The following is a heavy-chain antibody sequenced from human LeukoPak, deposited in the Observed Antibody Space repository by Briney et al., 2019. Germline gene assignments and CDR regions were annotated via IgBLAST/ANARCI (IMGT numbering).Heavy chain of an antibody. CDR2: ISGSGSST. J-gene: IGHJ2*01. CDR1: GFTFSSYA. Sequence: GGSLRHSCAAPGFTFSSYAMSWVRQAPGKGLEWVSAISGSGSSTYYADSVNGRYTISRDNSKNTLYLQMNSQRDEDTAVYYCAKVPRYCSEYWYLDLWGRGTQVTVCS. V-gene: IGHV3-23*01. CDR3: AKVPRYCSEYWYLDL. D-gene: IGHD2-15*01.